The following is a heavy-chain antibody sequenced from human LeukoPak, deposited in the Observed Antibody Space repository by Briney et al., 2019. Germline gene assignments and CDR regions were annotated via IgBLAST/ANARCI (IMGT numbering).Heavy chain of an antibody. Sequence: SETLSLTCVVSGFSISSGFYWGWIRQPPGKGLEWIGSTSHSGSAYYNPSLKSRVTISVDTSKNQFSLKLSSVTAADTAVYYCARVAVAGTADYWGQGTLVTVSS. J-gene: IGHJ4*02. CDR3: ARVAVAGTADY. CDR1: GFSISSGFY. D-gene: IGHD6-19*01. V-gene: IGHV4-38-2*01. CDR2: TSHSGSA.